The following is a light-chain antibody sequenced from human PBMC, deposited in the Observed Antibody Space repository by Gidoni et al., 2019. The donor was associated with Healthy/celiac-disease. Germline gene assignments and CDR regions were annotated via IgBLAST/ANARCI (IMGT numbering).Light chain of an antibody. Sequence: YLLPRPHSLSVAPGQTARITCGGDNIGSKSGHVYQQKPGQAPRLFGEDYSDRHSGIPERFSGYNSRNTATLTISRGEAGDDAYYYGQVWDSSSDHVVFGGGTKLTVL. V-gene: IGLV3-21*02. J-gene: IGLJ2*01. CDR1: NIGSKS. CDR3: QVWDSSSDHVV. CDR2: DYS.